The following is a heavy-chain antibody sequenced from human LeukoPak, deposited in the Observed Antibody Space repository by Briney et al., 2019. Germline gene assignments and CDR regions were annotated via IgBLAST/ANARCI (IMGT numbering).Heavy chain of an antibody. Sequence: ASVKVSCKASGYTFSDYYIHWVRQAPGQGLEWMGRINPNSDVTNYAKNFQGRVTITRDTSISTASMELSSLRSDDTAVYYCARQSEPKGDYWGQGTLVTVSS. CDR2: INPNSDVT. CDR1: GYTFSDYY. V-gene: IGHV1-2*06. J-gene: IGHJ4*02. CDR3: ARQSEPKGDY.